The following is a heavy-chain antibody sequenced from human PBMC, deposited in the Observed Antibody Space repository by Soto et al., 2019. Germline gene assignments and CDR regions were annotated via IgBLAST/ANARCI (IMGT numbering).Heavy chain of an antibody. V-gene: IGHV3-23*01. CDR3: AKDNPSFDYGDYLSRIFDY. Sequence: EVQLLESGGGLVQPGGSLRLSCAASGFTFSSYAMSWVRQAPGKGLEWVSAISGSGGSTYYADSVKGRFTISRDNSKNTPYLQMNSLRAEDTAVYYCAKDNPSFDYGDYLSRIFDYWGQGTLVTVSS. CDR1: GFTFSSYA. CDR2: ISGSGGST. J-gene: IGHJ4*02. D-gene: IGHD4-17*01.